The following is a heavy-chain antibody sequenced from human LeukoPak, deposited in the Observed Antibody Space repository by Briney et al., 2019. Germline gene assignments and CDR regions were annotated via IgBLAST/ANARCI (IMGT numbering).Heavy chain of an antibody. J-gene: IGHJ4*02. CDR3: ATSESQTRFDY. D-gene: IGHD1/OR15-1a*01. CDR2: IFPGDSDT. V-gene: IGHV5-51*03. CDR1: GYSFTTYW. Sequence: KAGESLKISCKGSGYSFTTYWIGWVRQMPGKGLEWSGIIFPGDSDTTYSPSLQGQVTISADTSINTAYLQWSSLRASDTAMYYCATSESQTRFDYWGQGTPVTVSS.